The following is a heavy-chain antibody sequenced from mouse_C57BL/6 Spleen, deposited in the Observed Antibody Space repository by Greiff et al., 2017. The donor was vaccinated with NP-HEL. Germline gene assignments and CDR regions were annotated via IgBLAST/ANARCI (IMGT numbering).Heavy chain of an antibody. Sequence: VQLQQSGPGLVKPSQSLSLTCSVTGYSITSGYYWNWIRQFPGNKLEWMGYISYDGSNNYNPSLKNRISITRDTSKNQFFLKLNSVTTEDTATYDCARGGYDDEFAYWGQGTLVTVSA. V-gene: IGHV3-6*01. CDR2: ISYDGSN. D-gene: IGHD2-2*01. J-gene: IGHJ3*01. CDR1: GYSITSGYY. CDR3: ARGGYDDEFAY.